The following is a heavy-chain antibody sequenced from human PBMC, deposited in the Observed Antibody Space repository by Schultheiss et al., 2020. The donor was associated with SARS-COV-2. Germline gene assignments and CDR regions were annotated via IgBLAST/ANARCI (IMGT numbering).Heavy chain of an antibody. J-gene: IGHJ5*02. CDR1: GYTFTSYG. D-gene: IGHD3-3*01. V-gene: IGHV1-18*01. Sequence: ASVKVSCKASGYTFTSYGISWVRQAPGQGLEWMGWISAYNGNTNYAQKLQGRVTMTTDTSTSTAYMELRSLRSDDTAVYYCARTVRTQFTIFGVVMFGWFDPWGQGTLVTVSS. CDR3: ARTVRTQFTIFGVVMFGWFDP. CDR2: ISAYNGNT.